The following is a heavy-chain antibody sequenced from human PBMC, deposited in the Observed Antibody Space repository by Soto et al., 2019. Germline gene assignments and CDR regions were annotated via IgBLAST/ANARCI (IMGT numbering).Heavy chain of an antibody. CDR1: GYTFTSYD. CDR2: MNPNSGNT. CDR3: AGGFTSQQLLSRYCDY. D-gene: IGHD2-2*01. J-gene: IGHJ4*02. Sequence: QVQLVQSGAEVKKPGASVKVSCKASGYTFTSYDINWVRQATGQGLEWMGWMNPNSGNTGYAQKFQGRVTMTRNTSTRTSYMGLSSLCSEGTVVDYYAGGFTSQQLLSRYCDYWGQGTLVTVSS. V-gene: IGHV1-8*01.